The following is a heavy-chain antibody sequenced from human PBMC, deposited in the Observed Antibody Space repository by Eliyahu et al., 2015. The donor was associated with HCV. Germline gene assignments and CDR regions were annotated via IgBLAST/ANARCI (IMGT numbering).Heavy chain of an antibody. CDR2: ASYRSEWRY. Sequence: HVQLQQSGPGLVKPSQTLSLXXXISXXSXANNVAXWDWIRQXPSRGLEWLGRASYRSEWRYEYAVSVKSRIIIKADASKNQFSLQLNSVTPEDTAVYYCGRTVAGAYWWAQGTLVTVSS. V-gene: IGHV6-1*01. J-gene: IGHJ4*02. D-gene: IGHD6-19*01. CDR1: XXSXANNVAX. CDR3: GRTVAGAYW.